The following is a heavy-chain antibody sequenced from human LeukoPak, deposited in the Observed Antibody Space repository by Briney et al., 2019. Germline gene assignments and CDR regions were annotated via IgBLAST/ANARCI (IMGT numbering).Heavy chain of an antibody. D-gene: IGHD1-26*01. J-gene: IGHJ4*02. CDR3: AGDYLVGAIRYFDY. Sequence: PGGSLRLSCAASGFTFSSYSMNWVRQAPGKGLEWVSSISSSSSYIYYADSVKGRFTISRDNAKNSLYLQMNSLRAEDTAVYYCAGDYLVGAIRYFDYWGQGTLVTVSS. CDR2: ISSSSSYI. CDR1: GFTFSSYS. V-gene: IGHV3-21*01.